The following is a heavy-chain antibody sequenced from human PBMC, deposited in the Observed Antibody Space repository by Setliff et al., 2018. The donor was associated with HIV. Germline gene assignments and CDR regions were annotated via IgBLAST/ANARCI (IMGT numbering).Heavy chain of an antibody. Sequence: PSETLSLTCTVSGGSVSDTSYYWGWIRQPPGKGLEWIGYIYTSGSTKYNPSLKSRVTILVDPSKNQFSLRLSSVTAADTAVYYCARDHMSVGAWVGATSRGLFQHWGQGTLVTVSS. CDR3: ARDHMSVGAWVGATSRGLFQH. CDR2: IYTSGST. J-gene: IGHJ1*01. CDR1: GGSVSDTSYY. D-gene: IGHD1-26*01. V-gene: IGHV4-4*09.